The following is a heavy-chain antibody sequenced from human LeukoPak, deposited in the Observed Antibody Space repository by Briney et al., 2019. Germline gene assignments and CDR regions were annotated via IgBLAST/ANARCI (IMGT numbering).Heavy chain of an antibody. V-gene: IGHV3-33*01. CDR3: ARDLGDIVVVPAAMPFDY. Sequence: GGSLRLPCAASGFTFSSYGMHWVRQAPGKGLEWVAVIWYDGSNKYYADSVKGRFTISRDNSKNTLYLQMNSLRAEDTAVYYCARDLGDIVVVPAAMPFDYWGQGTLVTVSS. D-gene: IGHD2-2*01. CDR2: IWYDGSNK. J-gene: IGHJ4*02. CDR1: GFTFSSYG.